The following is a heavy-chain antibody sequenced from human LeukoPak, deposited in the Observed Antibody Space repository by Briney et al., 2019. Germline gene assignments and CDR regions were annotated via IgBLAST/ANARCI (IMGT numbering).Heavy chain of an antibody. D-gene: IGHD2/OR15-2a*01. Sequence: PGGSLRLSCAASGFTFSSYWMHWVRQAPGKGLVWVSRIKSDGSNTNYADSVKGRFTISRDNAKNSLYLQMNSLRADDTAVYYCARERTTIVSGTTIGAYWGQGTLVTVSS. CDR1: GFTFSSYW. CDR2: IKSDGSNT. V-gene: IGHV3-74*01. CDR3: ARERTTIVSGTTIGAY. J-gene: IGHJ4*02.